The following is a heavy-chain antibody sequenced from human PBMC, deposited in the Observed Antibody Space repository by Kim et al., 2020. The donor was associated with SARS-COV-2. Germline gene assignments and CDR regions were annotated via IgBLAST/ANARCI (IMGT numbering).Heavy chain of an antibody. J-gene: IGHJ5*02. V-gene: IGHV4-31*03. Sequence: SETLSLTCTVSGGSISSGGYYWSWIRQHPGKGLEWIGYIYYSGSTYYNPSLKSRVTISVDTSKNQFSLKLSSVTAADTAVYYCARARVLVPTAANWFDPWGQGTLVTVSS. CDR1: GGSISSGGYY. D-gene: IGHD2-2*01. CDR2: IYYSGST. CDR3: ARARVLVPTAANWFDP.